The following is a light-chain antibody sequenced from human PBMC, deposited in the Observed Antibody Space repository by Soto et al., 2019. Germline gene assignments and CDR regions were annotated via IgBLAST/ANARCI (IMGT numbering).Light chain of an antibody. CDR2: EDN. J-gene: IGLJ2*01. V-gene: IGLV6-57*04. CDR1: SGSIASNY. CDR3: QSYDSSIVV. Sequence: NFMLTQPHSVSESPGKTVTISCTRSSGSIASNYVQWYQQRPGSAPTTVIYEDNQRPSGVPDRFSGSIDSSSNSASLTISRLKTEDEADYYCQSYDSSIVVFGGGTQLTVL.